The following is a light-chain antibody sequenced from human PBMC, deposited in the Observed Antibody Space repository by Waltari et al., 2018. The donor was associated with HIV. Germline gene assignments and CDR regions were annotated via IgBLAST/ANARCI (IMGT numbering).Light chain of an antibody. CDR2: EVN. V-gene: IGLV2-8*01. Sequence: QSALTQPPSASGSPGQSVRISCTGSSSDIGSYDYVSWYQQHPGNVPKLIIYEVNRRPSRVPNRFSGSKSGNTASLTVSGLQADDEADYYCSSYGDTNKLIFGGGTKLTVL. CDR1: SSDIGSYDY. J-gene: IGLJ2*01. CDR3: SSYGDTNKLI.